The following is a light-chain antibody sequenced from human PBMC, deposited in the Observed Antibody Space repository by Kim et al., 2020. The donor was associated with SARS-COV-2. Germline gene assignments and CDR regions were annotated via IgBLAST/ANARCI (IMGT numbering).Light chain of an antibody. V-gene: IGLV3-19*01. CDR3: DSRDSRGNHRI. Sequence: SSELTQDPAVSVALGQTVRITCQGDSLRTYYATWYQQKPGQAPVLLIYGKNYRPSGIPDRFSGSISGDTASLTITDTQAGDEADYYCDSRDSRGNHRIFG. CDR2: GKN. J-gene: IGLJ2*01. CDR1: SLRTYY.